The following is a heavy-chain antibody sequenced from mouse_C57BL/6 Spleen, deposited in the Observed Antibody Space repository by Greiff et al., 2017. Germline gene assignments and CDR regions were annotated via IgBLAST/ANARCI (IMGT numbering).Heavy chain of an antibody. V-gene: IGHV1-18*01. CDR3: ARSYGNYRSWFAY. D-gene: IGHD2-1*01. CDR1: GYTFTDYN. CDR2: INPNNGGT. Sequence: VQLKESGPELVKPGASVKIPCKASGYTFTDYNMDWVKQSHGKSLEWIGDINPNNGGTIYNQKFKGKATLTVDKSSSTAYMELRSLTSEDTAVYYCARSYGNYRSWFAYWGQGTLVTVSA. J-gene: IGHJ3*01.